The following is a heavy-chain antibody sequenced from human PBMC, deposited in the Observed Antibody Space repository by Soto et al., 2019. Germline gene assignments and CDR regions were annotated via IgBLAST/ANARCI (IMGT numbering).Heavy chain of an antibody. V-gene: IGHV3-13*01. CDR1: GFTFSSFD. D-gene: IGHD2-15*01. Sequence: PXGSLRLSCEASGFTFSSFDMHWVRPPTGKGLEWVSTIGTAGDTYYAVSVKGRFTISRDNAKNSLSLQMNSLRAGDTAVYFCARGQEVGAHFFDSCGQRTQVTVSS. CDR3: ARGQEVGAHFFDS. CDR2: IGTAGDT. J-gene: IGHJ4*02.